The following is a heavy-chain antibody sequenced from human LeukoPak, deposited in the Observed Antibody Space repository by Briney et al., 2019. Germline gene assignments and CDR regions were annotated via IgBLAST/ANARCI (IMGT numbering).Heavy chain of an antibody. Sequence: PGGSLRLSCAASGFTFSSYEMNWVRQAPGKGLEWVAVISYDGSNKYYADSVKGRFTISRDNSKNTLYLQMNSLRAEDTAVYYCARDVVGATGYWGQGTLVTVSS. V-gene: IGHV3-30*04. CDR1: GFTFSSYE. D-gene: IGHD1-26*01. CDR2: ISYDGSNK. J-gene: IGHJ4*02. CDR3: ARDVVGATGY.